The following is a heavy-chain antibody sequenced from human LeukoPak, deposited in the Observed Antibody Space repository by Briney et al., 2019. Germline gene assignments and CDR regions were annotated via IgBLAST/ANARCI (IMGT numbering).Heavy chain of an antibody. CDR1: GYTFTSHF. J-gene: IGHJ4*02. V-gene: IGHV1-46*01. CDR3: ARDYDSSGFPPLNYFDY. Sequence: ASVKVSCKASGYTFTSHFMHWMRQAPGQGLEWMGIINPSGGSTSCAQKFQGRLTMTRDMSTSTVYMELSSLRSEDTAVYYCARDYDSSGFPPLNYFDYWGQGTLVTVSS. CDR2: INPSGGST. D-gene: IGHD3-22*01.